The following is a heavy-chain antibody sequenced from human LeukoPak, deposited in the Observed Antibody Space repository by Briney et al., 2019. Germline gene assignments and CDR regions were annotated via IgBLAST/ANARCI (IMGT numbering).Heavy chain of an antibody. J-gene: IGHJ4*02. V-gene: IGHV4-59*01. CDR3: ARGQLFNFDY. D-gene: IGHD3-10*01. CDR2: IYYSGST. Sequence: PSETLSLTCTVPGGSISSYFWSWIRRPPGKGLEWIGYIYYSGSTNYNPSLKSRVTISVDTSKNQFSLRLSSVTAADTAVYYCARGQLFNFDYWGQGTLVTVSS. CDR1: GGSISSYF.